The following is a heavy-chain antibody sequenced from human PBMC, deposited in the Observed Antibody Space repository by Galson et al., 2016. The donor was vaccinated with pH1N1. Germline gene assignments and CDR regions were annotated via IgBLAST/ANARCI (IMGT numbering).Heavy chain of an antibody. Sequence: SLRLSSAASGFSFGSHWMTWVRQAAGKGLEWVANINQDGNGKYYVDSVKGRFTISRDNAQNSLYLQIDNLRVDDTAVYYCARKYSGLDYWGQGTLVTVSS. D-gene: IGHD5-18*01. J-gene: IGHJ4*02. CDR2: INQDGNGK. V-gene: IGHV3-7*04. CDR3: ARKYSGLDY. CDR1: GFSFGSHW.